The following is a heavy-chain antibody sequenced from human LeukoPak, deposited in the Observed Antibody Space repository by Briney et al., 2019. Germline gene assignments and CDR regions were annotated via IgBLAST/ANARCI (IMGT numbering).Heavy chain of an antibody. D-gene: IGHD3-22*01. CDR3: ARAQSITMIVVVITGAFDI. Sequence: PSETLSLTCTVSGGSISSHYWSWIRQPPGKGLEWIGYIYYSGSTNYNPSLKSRVTISVDTSKNQFSLKLSSVTAADTAVYYCARAQSITMIVVVITGAFDIWGQGTMVTVSS. J-gene: IGHJ3*02. V-gene: IGHV4-59*11. CDR2: IYYSGST. CDR1: GGSISSHY.